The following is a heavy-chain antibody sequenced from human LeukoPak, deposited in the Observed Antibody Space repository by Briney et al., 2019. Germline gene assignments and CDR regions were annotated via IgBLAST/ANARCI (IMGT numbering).Heavy chain of an antibody. CDR3: ARDSGDYGGSVGY. J-gene: IGHJ4*02. D-gene: IGHD4-23*01. V-gene: IGHV3-30*02. CDR1: GFSTYG. CDR2: IRSDGSTK. Sequence: PGVSLRLSCAASGFSTYGMHWVRQAPGKGLEWVAFIRSDGSTKYYADSVKGRFTIYRDTSNNTLSLQMNSLRAEDTAVYYCARDSGDYGGSVGYWGQGTLVTVSS.